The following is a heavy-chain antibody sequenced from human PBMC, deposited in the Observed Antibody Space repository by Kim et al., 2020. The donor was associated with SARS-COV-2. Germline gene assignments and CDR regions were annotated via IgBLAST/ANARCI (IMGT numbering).Heavy chain of an antibody. D-gene: IGHD6-19*01. CDR3: AKDLEYSSGWVDY. CDR2: ISYDGSNK. V-gene: IGHV3-30*18. J-gene: IGHJ4*02. CDR1: GFTFSSYG. Sequence: GGSLRLSCAASGFTFSSYGMHWVRQAPGKGLEWVAVISYDGSNKYYADSVKGRFTISRDNSKNTLYLQMNSLRAEDTAVYYCAKDLEYSSGWVDYWGQGTLVTVSS.